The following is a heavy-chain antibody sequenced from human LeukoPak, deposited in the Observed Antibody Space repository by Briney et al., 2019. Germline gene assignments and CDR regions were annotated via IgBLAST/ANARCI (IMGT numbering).Heavy chain of an antibody. Sequence: QSGGSLRLSCAASGFTFSSYEMNWVRQAPGKGLEWVSYISSSGSTIYYADSVKGRFTISRDNAKNSLYLQMNSLRAEDTAVYYCARGGTWIQLWLPFDYWGQGTLVTVSS. CDR1: GFTFSSYE. D-gene: IGHD5-18*01. CDR3: ARGGTWIQLWLPFDY. CDR2: ISSSGSTI. V-gene: IGHV3-48*03. J-gene: IGHJ4*02.